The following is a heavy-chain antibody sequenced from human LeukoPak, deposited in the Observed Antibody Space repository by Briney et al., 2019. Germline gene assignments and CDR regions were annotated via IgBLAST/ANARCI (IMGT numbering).Heavy chain of an antibody. CDR1: GYTFTSYD. J-gene: IGHJ4*02. V-gene: IGHV1-2*02. Sequence: ASVKVSCKASGYTFTSYDINWVRQATGQGLEWMGWINPNTGGTNYAQKFQGRVTMTRDTSISTAYMELSRLRSDDTALYYCARDPSVCGDSWGQGTLVTVSS. CDR3: ARDPSVCGDS. CDR2: INPNTGGT.